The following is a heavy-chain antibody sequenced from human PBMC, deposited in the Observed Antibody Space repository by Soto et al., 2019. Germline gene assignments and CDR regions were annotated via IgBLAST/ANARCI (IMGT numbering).Heavy chain of an antibody. J-gene: IGHJ4*02. Sequence: GGSLRLSCAASGFTFSSYSMNWVRQAPGKGLEWVSAVSSDSSYIYYPDSVKGRFIISRDNAKHSLYLQMNSLRAEDTAVYYCARDTPPFDYWGQGSLVTVSS. CDR1: GFTFSSYS. CDR3: ARDTPPFDY. V-gene: IGHV3-21*01. CDR2: VSSDSSYI.